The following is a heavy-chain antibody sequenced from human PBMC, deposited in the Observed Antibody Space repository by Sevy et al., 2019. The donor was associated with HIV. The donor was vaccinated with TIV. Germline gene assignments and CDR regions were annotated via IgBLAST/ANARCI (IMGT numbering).Heavy chain of an antibody. D-gene: IGHD5-18*01. CDR1: GGTFSSYA. J-gene: IGHJ4*02. V-gene: IGHV1-69*13. CDR3: ARDASGYSYGYHRYFDY. CDR2: IIPIFGTA. Sequence: ASVKVSCKASGGTFSSYAISWVRQAPGQGLEWMGGIIPIFGTANYAQKFQGRVTITADESTSTAYMELSSLRSEDTAVYYCARDASGYSYGYHRYFDYWGQGTLVTVSS.